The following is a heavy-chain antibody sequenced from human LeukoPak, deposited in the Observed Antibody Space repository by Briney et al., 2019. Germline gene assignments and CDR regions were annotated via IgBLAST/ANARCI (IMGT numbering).Heavy chain of an antibody. V-gene: IGHV4-39*06. CDR2: IYYSGST. J-gene: IGHJ4*02. CDR1: GGSISSSSYY. CDR3: ARLETAQVYGFDY. D-gene: IGHD6-6*01. Sequence: SETLSLTCTVSGGSISSSSYYWGWIRQPPGKGLEWIGSIYYSGSTYYNPSLKSRVTISVDTSKNQFPLKLSSVTAADTAVYYCARLETAQVYGFDYWGQGTLVTVSS.